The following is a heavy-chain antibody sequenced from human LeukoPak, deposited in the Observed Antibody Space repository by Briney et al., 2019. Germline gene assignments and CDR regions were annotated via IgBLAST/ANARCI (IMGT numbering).Heavy chain of an antibody. CDR2: IYHSGNT. CDR3: ARGGYIYGF. D-gene: IGHD5-18*01. V-gene: IGHV4-38-2*02. J-gene: IGHJ4*02. Sequence: SETLSLTCTVSGYSISNSYYWGWIRQPPGKGLEWIGSIYHSGNTYYNPSLKSRVTISVDTSKNQFSLKLSSVTAADTAVYYCARGGYIYGFWGQGTLVTVSS. CDR1: GYSISNSYY.